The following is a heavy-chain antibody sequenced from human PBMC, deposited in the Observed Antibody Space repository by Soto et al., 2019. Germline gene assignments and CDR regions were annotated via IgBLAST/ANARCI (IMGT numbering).Heavy chain of an antibody. CDR1: GYTFTSYG. CDR2: ISAYNGNT. CDR3: ARLAGYDFCSGHIPGYYYGRDV. Sequence: QVQLVQSGAEVKKPGASVQVSCKDSGYTFTSYGISWVRQAPGQGLEWMGWISAYNGNTNYAQKLQGRVTMNTDTSTSTAYMALRSLRADDTAVYYCARLAGYDFCSGHIPGYYYGRDVWCHGTTVTVSS. D-gene: IGHD3-3*01. J-gene: IGHJ6*02. V-gene: IGHV1-18*01.